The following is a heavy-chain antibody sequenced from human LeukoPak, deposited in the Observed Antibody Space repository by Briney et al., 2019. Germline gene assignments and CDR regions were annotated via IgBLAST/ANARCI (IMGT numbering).Heavy chain of an antibody. V-gene: IGHV4-30-2*04. CDR3: VREGAVPGIDP. D-gene: IGHD3-16*01. Sequence: GSTNYQSILQSRLTISRDTSNNEFSLRLTSATAADTAVYYCVREGAVPGIDPWGQGTLVTVSS. J-gene: IGHJ5*02. CDR2: GST.